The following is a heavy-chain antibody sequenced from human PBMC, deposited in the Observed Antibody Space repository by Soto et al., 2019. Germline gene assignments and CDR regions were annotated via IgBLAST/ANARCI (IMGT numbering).Heavy chain of an antibody. Sequence: QVKLLQSGAEVKKPGASVKVSCKVSGHTLTELTMHWVRQAPGRGLEWMGGFDPEDGETIFAQKFQDRVTMTEYTSTDPTYMKLTSQRSDDTAAYYCAADGTIWVPSPFDYWGQGTLVTISS. CDR3: AADGTIWVPSPFDY. D-gene: IGHD1-1*01. J-gene: IGHJ4*02. V-gene: IGHV1-24*01. CDR2: FDPEDGET. CDR1: GHTLTELT.